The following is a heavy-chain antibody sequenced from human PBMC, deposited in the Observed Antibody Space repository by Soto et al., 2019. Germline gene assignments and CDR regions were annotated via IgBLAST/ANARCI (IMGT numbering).Heavy chain of an antibody. J-gene: IGHJ4*02. D-gene: IGHD6-19*01. CDR3: AHRPGGSGFRYYFDY. CDR2: IYWNDDD. CDR1: GFSLTSSGVG. V-gene: IGHV2-5*01. Sequence: SGPTLVNPTQTLTLTCSFSGFSLTSSGVGVGWFRQPPGKALEWLGLIYWNDDDRYRASLHSRLTITKDTSKNQVVLTMTNMDPVDTATYYCAHRPGGSGFRYYFDYWGQGTLVTVSS.